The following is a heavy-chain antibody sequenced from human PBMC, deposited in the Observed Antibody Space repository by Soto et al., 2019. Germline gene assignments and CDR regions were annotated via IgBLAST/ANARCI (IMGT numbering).Heavy chain of an antibody. D-gene: IGHD4-17*01. CDR3: AKDLLLTTITTVGD. J-gene: IGHJ4*02. CDR1: GFIFRTYG. V-gene: IGHV3-30*18. CDR2: ISYDGNNK. Sequence: QVQLVESGGGVVQPGRSLRLSCAASGFIFRTYGMHWVRQAPGKGLEWLSVISYDGNNKYYADSVKGRFTISRDNSKNTLWLQMDSLRTEATAVYYCAKDLLLTTITTVGDWGQGTLVTVSS.